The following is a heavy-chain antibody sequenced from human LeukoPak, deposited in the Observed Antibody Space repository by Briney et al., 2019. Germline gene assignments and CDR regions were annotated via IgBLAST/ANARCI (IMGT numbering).Heavy chain of an antibody. CDR3: ARAYNYDFWSGYYSATPGIDGGGDY. Sequence: GGSLRLSCAASGFTFSSYAMHWVRQAPGKGLEWVAVISYDGSNKYYADSVKGRFTISRDNSKNTLYLQMNSLRAEDTAVYYCARAYNYDFWSGYYSATPGIDGGGDYWGQGTLVTVSS. J-gene: IGHJ4*02. D-gene: IGHD3-3*01. CDR1: GFTFSSYA. CDR2: ISYDGSNK. V-gene: IGHV3-30-3*01.